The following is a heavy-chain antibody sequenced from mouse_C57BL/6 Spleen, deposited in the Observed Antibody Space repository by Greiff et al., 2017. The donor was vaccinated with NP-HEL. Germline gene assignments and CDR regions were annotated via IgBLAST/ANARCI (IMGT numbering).Heavy chain of an antibody. J-gene: IGHJ4*01. CDR3: TRDQELGQGYAMDY. V-gene: IGHV5-9-1*02. D-gene: IGHD4-1*01. Sequence: EVHLVESGEGLVKPGGSLKLSCAASGFTFSSYAMSWVRQTPEKRLEWVAYISSGGDYIYYADTVKGRFTISRDNARNTLYLQMSSLKSEDTAMYYCTRDQELGQGYAMDYWGQGTSVTVSS. CDR2: ISSGGDYI. CDR1: GFTFSSYA.